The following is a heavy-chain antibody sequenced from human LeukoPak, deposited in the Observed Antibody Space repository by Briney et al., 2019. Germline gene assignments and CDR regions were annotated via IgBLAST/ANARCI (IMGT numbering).Heavy chain of an antibody. V-gene: IGHV3-30*01. CDR3: ARDSGSYYFDY. CDR2: ISYDGSNK. Sequence: GRSLRLSCAASGFTFSSYAMHWVRQAPGKGLEWVAVISYDGSNKYYADSVKGRFTISRDNSKNTLYLQMNSLRAEDTAVYYCARDSGSYYFDYWGQGTLVTVSS. J-gene: IGHJ4*02. D-gene: IGHD1-26*01. CDR1: GFTFSSYA.